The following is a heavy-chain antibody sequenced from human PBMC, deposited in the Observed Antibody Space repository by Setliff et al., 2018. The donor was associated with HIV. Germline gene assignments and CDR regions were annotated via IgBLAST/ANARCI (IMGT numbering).Heavy chain of an antibody. CDR3: AREMTYRGELDY. J-gene: IGHJ4*02. V-gene: IGHV3-30*04. CDR1: GFTFGSYA. Sequence: GGSLRLSCAASGFTFGSYAMQWVRQAPGKGLEWVAVVSSDGTITYYAHSLTGRFTISRDNSKNTVYLQMNRLTPEDTAVYFCAREMTYRGELDYWGQGALVTVSS. CDR2: VSSDGTIT. D-gene: IGHD2-21*02.